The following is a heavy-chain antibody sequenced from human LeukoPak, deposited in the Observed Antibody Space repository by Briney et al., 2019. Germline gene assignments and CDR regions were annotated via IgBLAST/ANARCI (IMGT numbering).Heavy chain of an antibody. Sequence: PGGSLRLSCAASGFTFSSYSMNWVRQAPGKGLEWVSYISSSSSTIYYADSVKGRFTISRDNAKNSLYLQMNSLRAEDTAVYYCARDRDPSGYSYGQPFDYWGQGTLVTVSS. D-gene: IGHD5-18*01. CDR1: GFTFSSYS. J-gene: IGHJ4*02. CDR3: ARDRDPSGYSYGQPFDY. V-gene: IGHV3-48*01. CDR2: ISSSSSTI.